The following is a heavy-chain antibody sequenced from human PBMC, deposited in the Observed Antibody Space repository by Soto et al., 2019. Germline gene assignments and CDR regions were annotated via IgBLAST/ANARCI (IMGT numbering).Heavy chain of an antibody. D-gene: IGHD3-3*01. J-gene: IGHJ3*02. Sequence: ASVKVSCKASGYTFTSYGISWVRQAPGQGLEWMGWISAYNGNTNYAQKLQGRVTMTTDTSTSTAYMELRSLRSDDTAVYYCAGSLLGSGYYKGAFDIWGQGIMVNV. CDR3: AGSLLGSGYYKGAFDI. V-gene: IGHV1-18*01. CDR2: ISAYNGNT. CDR1: GYTFTSYG.